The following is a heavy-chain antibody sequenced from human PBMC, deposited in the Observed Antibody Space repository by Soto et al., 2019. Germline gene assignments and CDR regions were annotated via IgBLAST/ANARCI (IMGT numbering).Heavy chain of an antibody. CDR2: IIPIFDTA. J-gene: IGHJ6*02. CDR3: ARERSDSSGYYYYYGMDV. D-gene: IGHD3-22*01. V-gene: IGHV1-69*12. CDR1: GGTFSSYA. Sequence: QVQLVQSGAEVKKPGSSVKVSCKASGGTFSSYAISWVRQAPGQGLEWMGGIIPIFDTANYAQKFQGRVTITADESTRPAYMELRSLRSEDTAVYYCARERSDSSGYYYYYGMDVWGQGTTVTGSS.